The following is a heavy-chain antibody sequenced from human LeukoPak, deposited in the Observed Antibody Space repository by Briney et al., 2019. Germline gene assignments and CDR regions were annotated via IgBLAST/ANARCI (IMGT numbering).Heavy chain of an antibody. V-gene: IGHV4-59*01. CDR2: IYYSGST. CDR3: VRVPSYASKWYFDY. Sequence: SETLSLTCTVSGGSINNYYWSWIRQPPGKGLEWIGYIYYSGSTDYNPSLKSRVTISVDTSKNQFSLQLSSVTAADTAVYYCVRVPSYASKWYFDYWGQGTLVTVSS. D-gene: IGHD2-2*01. J-gene: IGHJ4*02. CDR1: GGSINNYY.